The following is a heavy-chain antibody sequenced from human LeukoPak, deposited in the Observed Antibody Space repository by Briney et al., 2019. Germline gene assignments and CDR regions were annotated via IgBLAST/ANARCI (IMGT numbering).Heavy chain of an antibody. Sequence: SVKVSCKASGGTFSSYAISWVRQAPGQGLEWMGGIIPIFGTANYAQKFQGRVTFTADESTSTAYMELSSLRSEDTAVYYCARGGLNSLAYCGGDCYGYFDYWGQGTLVTVSS. D-gene: IGHD2-21*02. J-gene: IGHJ4*02. CDR1: GGTFSSYA. CDR3: ARGGLNSLAYCGGDCYGYFDY. CDR2: IIPIFGTA. V-gene: IGHV1-69*13.